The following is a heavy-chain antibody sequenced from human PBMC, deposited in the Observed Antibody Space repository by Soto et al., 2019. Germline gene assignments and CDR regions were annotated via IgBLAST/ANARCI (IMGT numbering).Heavy chain of an antibody. CDR3: ARGYSSSWYDYFQH. V-gene: IGHV4-4*07. CDR2: IYTSGST. CDR1: GGSISSYY. J-gene: IGHJ1*01. D-gene: IGHD6-13*01. Sequence: PSETLSLTCTVSGGSISSYYWSWIRQPAGKGLEWIGRIYTSGSTNYNPSLKSRVTMSVDTSKNQFSLKLSSVTAADTAVYYCARGYSSSWYDYFQHWGQGTLVTVSS.